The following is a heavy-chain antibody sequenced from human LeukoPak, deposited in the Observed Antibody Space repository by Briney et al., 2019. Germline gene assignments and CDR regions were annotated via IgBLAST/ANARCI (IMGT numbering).Heavy chain of an antibody. CDR3: ARRVHYGDYGNYYYYYMDV. V-gene: IGHV3-9*01. J-gene: IGHJ6*03. D-gene: IGHD4-17*01. Sequence: PGGSLRLSCAASGFTFDDYAMHWVRQAPGKGLEWVSGISWNSGRIGYAASVKGRFTISRDNAKNSLYLQMNSLRAEDTALYYCARRVHYGDYGNYYYYYMDVWGKGTTVTISS. CDR1: GFTFDDYA. CDR2: ISWNSGRI.